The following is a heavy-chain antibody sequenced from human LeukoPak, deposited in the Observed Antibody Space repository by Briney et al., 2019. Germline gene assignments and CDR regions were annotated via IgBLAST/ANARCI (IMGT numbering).Heavy chain of an antibody. CDR2: VRYDGSNK. Sequence: GGSLRLSCAASGFTFSSYGMHWVRQAPGKGLEWVAFVRYDGSNKYYADSVKGRFTISRDNSKNTLYLQMNSLRAEDTTVYYCVRGAYSSSWLNFDYWGQGTLVTVSS. V-gene: IGHV3-30*02. J-gene: IGHJ4*02. CDR1: GFTFSSYG. D-gene: IGHD6-13*01. CDR3: VRGAYSSSWLNFDY.